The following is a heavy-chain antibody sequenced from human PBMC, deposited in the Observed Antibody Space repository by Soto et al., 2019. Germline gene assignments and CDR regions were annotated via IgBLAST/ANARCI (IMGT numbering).Heavy chain of an antibody. J-gene: IGHJ4*02. V-gene: IGHV1-69*08. CDR1: GGTFSNDI. D-gene: IGHD5-12*01. Sequence: QVQVVQSGAEVKKPGSSVKVSCKASGGTFSNDIITWVRQAPGQGLEWMGRIIPLLEIANYAQKFQGRVTITAHKSTSTAYMELNSLRSEDTAVYYCVRDSPIGSTYSGYDGIDYWGQGTLVTVSS. CDR3: VRDSPIGSTYSGYDGIDY. CDR2: IIPLLEIA.